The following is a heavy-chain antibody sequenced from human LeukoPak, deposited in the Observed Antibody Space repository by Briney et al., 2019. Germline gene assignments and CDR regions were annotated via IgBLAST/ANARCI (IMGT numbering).Heavy chain of an antibody. J-gene: IGHJ4*02. V-gene: IGHV3-9*01. Sequence: PGGSLRLSCAASGFTFSSYAMSWVRQAPGKGLEWVSGISWNSGSIGYADSVKGRFTISRDNAKNSLYLQMNSLRAEDTALYYCAKGRYYDSSGYAVDYWGQGTLVTVSS. CDR2: ISWNSGSI. CDR3: AKGRYYDSSGYAVDY. CDR1: GFTFSSYA. D-gene: IGHD3-22*01.